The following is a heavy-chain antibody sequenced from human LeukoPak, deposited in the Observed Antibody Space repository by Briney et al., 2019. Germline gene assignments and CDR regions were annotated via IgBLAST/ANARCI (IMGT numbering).Heavy chain of an antibody. J-gene: IGHJ4*02. CDR2: ISYDGSNK. V-gene: IGHV3-30*18. CDR3: AKREYDILTGYYNLDY. Sequence: SLRLSCAASGFTFXSYGMHWVRQAPGKGLEWVAVISYDGSNKYYADSVKGRFTISRDNSKNTLYLQMNSLRAEDTAVYYCAKREYDILTGYYNLDYWGQGTLVTVSS. CDR1: GFTFXSYG. D-gene: IGHD3-9*01.